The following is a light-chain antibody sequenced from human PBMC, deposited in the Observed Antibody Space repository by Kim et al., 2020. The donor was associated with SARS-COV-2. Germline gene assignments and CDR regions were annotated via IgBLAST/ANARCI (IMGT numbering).Light chain of an antibody. J-gene: IGKJ1*01. V-gene: IGKV1-5*01. CDR3: QQYNSYTWT. CDR1: PCISRW. CDR2: DAS. Sequence: GARVTINCSASPCISRWLAWYQQKPAKAPKLLIYDASSLQRGEPSRFSGTGSGTESTLTISSLQPDDFATYYCQQYNSYTWTFGQGITV.